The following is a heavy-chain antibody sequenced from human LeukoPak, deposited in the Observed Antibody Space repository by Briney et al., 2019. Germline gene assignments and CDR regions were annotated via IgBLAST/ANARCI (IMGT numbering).Heavy chain of an antibody. V-gene: IGHV3-30*03. CDR1: GFTFSSYW. CDR3: ASLGWTASDFDY. D-gene: IGHD2-15*01. Sequence: GGSLRLSCAASGFTFSSYWMSWVRQAPGKGLEWVAVISYDGSKKNYADSVKGRFTISRDNSKNTLYLQMNSLRAEDTAVYYCASLGWTASDFDYWGQGTLVTVSS. J-gene: IGHJ4*02. CDR2: ISYDGSKK.